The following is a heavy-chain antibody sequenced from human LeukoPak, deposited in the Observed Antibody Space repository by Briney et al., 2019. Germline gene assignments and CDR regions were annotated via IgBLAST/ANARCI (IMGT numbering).Heavy chain of an antibody. J-gene: IGHJ6*03. D-gene: IGHD3-22*01. CDR1: GFTFSSYW. CDR2: IKQDGSEK. Sequence: GGSLRLSCAASGFTFSSYWMSWVRQAPGKGLEWVANIKQDGSEKYYVDSVKGRFTISRDNAKNSLYLQMNSLRAEDTAVYYCARNYDSSGYYYYYYYYYMDVWGKGTTVTVSS. V-gene: IGHV3-7*01. CDR3: ARNYDSSGYYYYYYYYYMDV.